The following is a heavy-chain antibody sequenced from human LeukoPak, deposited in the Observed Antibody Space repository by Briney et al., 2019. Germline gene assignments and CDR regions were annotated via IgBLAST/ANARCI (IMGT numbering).Heavy chain of an antibody. V-gene: IGHV4-30-4*01. Sequence: SETLSLTCAVYGGSFSGYYWSWIRQPPGKGLEWIGYIYYSGSTYYNPSLKSRVTISVDTSKNQFSLKLSSVTAADTAVYYCASSGSPWGDAFDIWGQGTMVTVSS. CDR3: ASSGSPWGDAFDI. D-gene: IGHD1-26*01. CDR1: GGSFSGYY. CDR2: IYYSGST. J-gene: IGHJ3*02.